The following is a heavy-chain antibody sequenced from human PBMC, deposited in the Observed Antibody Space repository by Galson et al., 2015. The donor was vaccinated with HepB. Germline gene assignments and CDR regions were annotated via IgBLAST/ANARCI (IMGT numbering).Heavy chain of an antibody. J-gene: IGHJ4*02. CDR1: GFTFSSYA. CDR2: ISGSGGST. D-gene: IGHD4-17*01. CDR3: AKDVGYGDYSADY. Sequence: SLRLSCAASGFTFSSYAMSWVRQAPGKGLEWVSVISGSGGSTYYADSVKGRFTISRDNSKNTLYLQMNSLRAEDTAVYYCAKDVGYGDYSADYWGQGTLVTVSS. V-gene: IGHV3-23*01.